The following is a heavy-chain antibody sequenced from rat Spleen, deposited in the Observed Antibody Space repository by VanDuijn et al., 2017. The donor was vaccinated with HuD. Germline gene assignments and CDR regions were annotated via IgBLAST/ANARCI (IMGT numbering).Heavy chain of an antibody. Sequence: EVQLVESDGGLVQPGRSLKLSCAASGFTFSDYGVAWVRQAPTPGLEWVATISSDGGRNFYRDSVTGRFTISRDNAKNTLYLQMDSLRSEDTATYYCARAGYLRDWYFDFWGPGTMVTVSS. CDR2: ISSDGGRN. CDR3: ARAGYLRDWYFDF. D-gene: IGHD2-2*01. CDR1: GFTFSDYG. J-gene: IGHJ1*01. V-gene: IGHV5-29*01.